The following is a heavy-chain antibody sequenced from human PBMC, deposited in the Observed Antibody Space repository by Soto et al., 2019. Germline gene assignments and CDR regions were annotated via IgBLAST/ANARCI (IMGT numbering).Heavy chain of an antibody. Sequence: GGSLRLSCASSGFTFISYAMHWVRQAPGKGLEWVAVISYDGSNKYYADSVKGRFTISRDNSKNTLYLQMNSLRAEDTAVYYCARDIVGSHDAFDIWGQGTMVTVSS. CDR3: ARDIVGSHDAFDI. CDR1: GFTFISYA. J-gene: IGHJ3*02. CDR2: ISYDGSNK. D-gene: IGHD3-22*01. V-gene: IGHV3-30-3*01.